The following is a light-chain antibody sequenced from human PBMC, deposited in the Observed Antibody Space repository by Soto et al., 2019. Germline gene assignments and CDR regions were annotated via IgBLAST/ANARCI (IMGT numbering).Light chain of an antibody. CDR2: AAS. CDR3: QQYNSYGT. CDR1: QSISSY. V-gene: IGKV1-39*01. J-gene: IGKJ1*01. Sequence: DIQMTQSPSSLSASVGDRVTITRRASQSISSYLNWYQQKPGKAPKLLIYAASSLQSGVPSRFSGSGSGTEFTLTISSLQPDDFATYYCQQYNSYGTFGQGTKVDIK.